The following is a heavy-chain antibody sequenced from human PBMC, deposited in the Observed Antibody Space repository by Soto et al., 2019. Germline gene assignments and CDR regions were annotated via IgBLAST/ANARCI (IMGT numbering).Heavy chain of an antibody. CDR1: RFKFSIYS. D-gene: IGHD6-19*01. V-gene: IGHV3-48*02. CDR3: ARSVEGHFDY. Sequence: EVQLVESGGALVQPGGSLRLSCVASRFKFSIYSMNWVRQAPGKGLEWSAYITSDTKTIKYVDSVKGRFTISRDNAKNSVYLQMNSLSDEDTAVYYCARSVEGHFDYWGQGTVVTVSS. J-gene: IGHJ4*02. CDR2: ITSDTKTI.